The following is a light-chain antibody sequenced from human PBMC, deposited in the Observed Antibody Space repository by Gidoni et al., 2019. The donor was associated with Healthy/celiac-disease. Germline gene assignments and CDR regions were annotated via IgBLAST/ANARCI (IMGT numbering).Light chain of an antibody. CDR2: AAS. CDR1: QSISSY. J-gene: IGKJ2*01. V-gene: IGKV1-39*01. Sequence: IQLTQDPSALSASVGDRVTITRRASQSISSYLNWYQQKPGKAPKLLIYAASSLQSGVPSRFSGSGSGTDFTLTISSLQPEDFATYYCQQSYSTPPTFGQGTKLEIK. CDR3: QQSYSTPPT.